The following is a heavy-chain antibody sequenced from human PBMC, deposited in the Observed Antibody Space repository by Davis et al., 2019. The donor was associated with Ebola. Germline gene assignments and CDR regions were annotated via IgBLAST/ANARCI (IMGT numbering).Heavy chain of an antibody. Sequence: GESLKISCKGSGYSFTSYWIGWVRQMPGKGLEWMGIIYPGGSDTRYSPSFQGQVTISADKSISTAYLQWSSLKASDTAMYYCARHPGYYDSSGYYKKNWYFDLWGRGTLVTVSS. CDR3: ARHPGYYDSSGYYKKNWYFDL. D-gene: IGHD3-22*01. V-gene: IGHV5-51*01. J-gene: IGHJ2*01. CDR2: IYPGGSDT. CDR1: GYSFTSYW.